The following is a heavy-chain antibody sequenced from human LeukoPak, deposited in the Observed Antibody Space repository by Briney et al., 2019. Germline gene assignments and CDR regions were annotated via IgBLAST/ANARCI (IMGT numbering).Heavy chain of an antibody. CDR3: ARVRERELRYDAFDI. J-gene: IGHJ3*02. V-gene: IGHV3-21*01. CDR1: GFTFSSYS. D-gene: IGHD1-26*01. CDR2: ISSSSSYI. Sequence: GGSLRLSCAASGFTFSSYSMNWVRQAPGKGLEWVSYISSSSSYIYYADSVKGRFTISGDNAKNSLYLQMNSLRAEDTAVYYCARVRERELRYDAFDIWGQGTMVTVSS.